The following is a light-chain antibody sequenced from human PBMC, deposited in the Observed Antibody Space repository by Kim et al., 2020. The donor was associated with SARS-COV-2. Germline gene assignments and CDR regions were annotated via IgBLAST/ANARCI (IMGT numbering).Light chain of an antibody. J-gene: IGKJ5*01. CDR2: GAS. Sequence: ASMGGRVTITCRASQGIITKVAWFQQKAGKAPKCLIYGASTLQGGVPSRFSGGGSGRDFTLTISSLHPDDFAIYFCQQYNSHPITFGEGTRLEIK. V-gene: IGKV1-16*01. CDR1: QGIITK. CDR3: QQYNSHPIT.